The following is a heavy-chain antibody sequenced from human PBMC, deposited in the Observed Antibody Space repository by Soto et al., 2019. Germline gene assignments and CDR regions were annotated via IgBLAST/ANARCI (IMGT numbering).Heavy chain of an antibody. Sequence: WGSLRLSCAGSGFTFGRSYMSSVRQAPAKVLEWLSYISPGSRYPAYADSVKGRFTISRDNARRSLFLQMTSLTAEDTAMYYCVRGGGGGTFHLWGQGTIVTLSS. D-gene: IGHD2-15*01. CDR3: VRGGGGGTFHL. V-gene: IGHV3-11*06. J-gene: IGHJ4*02. CDR1: GFTFGRSY. CDR2: ISPGSRYP.